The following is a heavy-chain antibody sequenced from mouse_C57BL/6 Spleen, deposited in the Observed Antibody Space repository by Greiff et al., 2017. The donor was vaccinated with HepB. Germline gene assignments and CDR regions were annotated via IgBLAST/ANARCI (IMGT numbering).Heavy chain of an antibody. CDR1: GFTFSDYG. J-gene: IGHJ1*03. CDR2: ISSGSSTI. V-gene: IGHV5-17*01. Sequence: EVQLVESGGCLVKPGGSLKLSCAASGFTFSDYGMHWVRQAPEKGLEWVAYISSGSSTIYYADTVKGRFTISRDNAKNTLFLQMTSLRSEDTAMYYCARGGRYPWYFDVWGTGTPVTVSS. CDR3: ARGGRYPWYFDV. D-gene: IGHD1-1*01.